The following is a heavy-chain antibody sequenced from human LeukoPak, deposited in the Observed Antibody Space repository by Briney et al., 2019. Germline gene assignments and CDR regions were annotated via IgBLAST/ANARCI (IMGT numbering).Heavy chain of an antibody. J-gene: IGHJ3*01. V-gene: IGHV3-11*01. CDR3: ARGIQAADPLLSAFDV. CDR1: IFTFSDYY. D-gene: IGHD6-13*01. CDR2: ISSSGSNI. Sequence: PGGSLRLSCAASIFTFSDYYMSWIRQAPGKGLEWVSYISSSGSNIYYTDSLKGRFAISRDNARNSLFLQMNSLRAEDTAVYYCARGIQAADPLLSAFDVWGQGTMVTVSS.